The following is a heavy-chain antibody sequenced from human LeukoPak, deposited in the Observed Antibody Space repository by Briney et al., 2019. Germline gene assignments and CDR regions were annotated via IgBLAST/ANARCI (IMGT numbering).Heavy chain of an antibody. CDR3: TRDRADGPSAAGSGGRFDY. V-gene: IGHV3-23*01. J-gene: IGHJ4*02. CDR2: ISGSGGST. CDR1: GFTFSSSA. Sequence: GGSLRLSCAASGFTFSSSAMSWVRQAPGKGPEWVSSISGSGGSTYYADSVKGRFTIARDNPKNTLYLQMNSLRAEDTAVYYCTRDRADGPSAAGSGGRFDYWGQGTLVTVSS. D-gene: IGHD6-13*01.